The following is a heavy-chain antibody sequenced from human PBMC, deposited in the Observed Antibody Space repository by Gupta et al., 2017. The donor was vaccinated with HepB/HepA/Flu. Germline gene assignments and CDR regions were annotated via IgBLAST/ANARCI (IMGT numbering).Heavy chain of an antibody. CDR1: GFTFSRYW. CDR3: ARGGVPAADAFDI. CDR2: IKQDGSEK. J-gene: IGHJ3*02. D-gene: IGHD2-2*01. Sequence: EVQLVESGGGLVQPGGSLRLSCSASGFTFSRYWMNWVRQAPGKGLEWVSIIKQDGSEKYYVDSVKGRFTILRDNAKNSLYLQMNNLRVEDTAVYYWARGGVPAADAFDIWGQGTLVTVSS. V-gene: IGHV3-7*01.